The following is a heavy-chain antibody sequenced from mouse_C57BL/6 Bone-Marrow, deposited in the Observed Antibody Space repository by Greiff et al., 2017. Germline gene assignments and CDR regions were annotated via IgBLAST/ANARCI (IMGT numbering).Heavy chain of an antibody. V-gene: IGHV5-9-1*02. CDR1: GFTFSSYA. CDR2: ISSGGDYI. J-gene: IGHJ3*01. CDR3: TRDSYDSFAY. D-gene: IGHD2-4*01. Sequence: EVKVVESGEGLVKPGGSLKLSCAASGFTFSSYAMSWVRQTPEKRLEWVAYISSGGDYISYADSVKGRFTISRDNARNTLYLQMSSLKSEDTAMYYCTRDSYDSFAYWGQGTLVTVSA.